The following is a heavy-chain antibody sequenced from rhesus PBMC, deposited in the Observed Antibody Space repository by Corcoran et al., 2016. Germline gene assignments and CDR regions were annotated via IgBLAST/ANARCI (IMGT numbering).Heavy chain of an antibody. CDR2: ISYSGGT. D-gene: IGHD3-16*01. Sequence: QVQLQESGPGLVKPSEPLSLTCAVSGGSISSSYYYWSWIRQAPGKGLEWIGYISYSGGTSYNPSLKSRVTISRDTSKNQFSLKLSSVTAADTAVYYCASASTIVVVFDYWGQGVLVTVSS. CDR3: ASASTIVVVFDY. V-gene: IGHV4-122*02. CDR1: GGSISSSYYY. J-gene: IGHJ4*01.